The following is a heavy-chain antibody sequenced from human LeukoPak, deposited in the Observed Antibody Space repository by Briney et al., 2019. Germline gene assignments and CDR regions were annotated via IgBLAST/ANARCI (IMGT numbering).Heavy chain of an antibody. CDR2: INHSGST. Sequence: SETLSLTCGVYGGSLSGYYWTWIRQPPGKGLEWIGEINHSGSTNYIPSLKSRVTISIDTSKHQFSLILSSVTAADTAVYYCARAPLINTMIVTYGLDVWGQGTTVTVSS. D-gene: IGHD3-22*01. CDR3: ARAPLINTMIVTYGLDV. J-gene: IGHJ6*02. V-gene: IGHV4-34*01. CDR1: GGSLSGYY.